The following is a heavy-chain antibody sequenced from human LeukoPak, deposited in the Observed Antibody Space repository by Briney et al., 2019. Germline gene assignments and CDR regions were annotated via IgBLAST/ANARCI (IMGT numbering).Heavy chain of an antibody. J-gene: IGHJ3*02. CDR1: GGSFSGYY. D-gene: IGHD3-16*02. Sequence: PSETLSLTCAVYGGSFSGYYWSWIRQPPGKGLEWIGEINHSGSTNYNPSLKSRVTISVDTSKNKFSLKLSSVTAADTAVYYCARGPYYVWGSYRSTRADAFDIWGQGTMVTVSS. CDR2: INHSGST. CDR3: ARGPYYVWGSYRSTRADAFDI. V-gene: IGHV4-34*01.